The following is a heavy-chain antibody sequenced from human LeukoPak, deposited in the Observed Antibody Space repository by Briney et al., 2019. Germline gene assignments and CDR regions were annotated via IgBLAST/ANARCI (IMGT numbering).Heavy chain of an antibody. D-gene: IGHD2-2*01. J-gene: IGHJ4*02. CDR3: ARGTRRYCSSTSCYGGLDY. CDR2: ISYDGSNK. V-gene: IGHV3-30-3*01. CDR1: GFTFSSYA. Sequence: GGSLRLSCAASGFTFSSYAMHWVRQAPGKGLEWVAVISYDGSNKYYADSVKGRFTISRDNSKNTLYLQMNSLRAEDTAVYYCARGTRRYCSSTSCYGGLDYWGQGTLVTVSS.